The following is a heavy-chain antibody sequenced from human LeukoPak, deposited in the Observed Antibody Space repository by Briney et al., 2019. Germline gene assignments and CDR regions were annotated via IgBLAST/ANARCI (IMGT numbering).Heavy chain of an antibody. Sequence: ASVKVSCKGSGYTFTGYYMHWVRQAPGQGLEWMGRINPNSGGTNYAQKFQGRVTMTRDTSISTAYMELSRLRSDDTAVYYCARDLGYSYGLVDAFDIWGQGTMVTVSS. J-gene: IGHJ3*02. CDR3: ARDLGYSYGLVDAFDI. CDR2: INPNSGGT. D-gene: IGHD5-18*01. CDR1: GYTFTGYY. V-gene: IGHV1-2*06.